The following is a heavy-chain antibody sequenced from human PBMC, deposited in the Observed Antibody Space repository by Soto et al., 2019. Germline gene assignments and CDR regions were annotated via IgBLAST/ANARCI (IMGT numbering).Heavy chain of an antibody. J-gene: IGHJ6*02. CDR3: ARLRCSSTSCYADYYYGMDV. V-gene: IGHV4-31*03. Sequence: QVQLQESGPGLVKPSQILSLTCTVSGDSISSGGYYWSWIRQHPGKGLEWIGYIYYSGSTYYNPSPQRRVTISVDTSKNQFSRELSSVTAADTAVYYCARLRCSSTSCYADYYYGMDVWGQGTTVTVSS. CDR2: IYYSGST. D-gene: IGHD2-2*01. CDR1: GDSISSGGYY.